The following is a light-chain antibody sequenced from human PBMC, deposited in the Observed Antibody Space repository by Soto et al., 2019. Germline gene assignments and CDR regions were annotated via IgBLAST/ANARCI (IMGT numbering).Light chain of an antibody. J-gene: IGKJ1*01. V-gene: IGKV3-20*01. Sequence: ERVMTQSPATLSVSPGESATLSCRASQSVGSSYLAWYQQKPGQAPRVLIYGTSSRATGIPDRFSGSGSGTDFTLTISRLEPEDFAVYYCQQYTTSSWTFGQGTKVDIK. CDR3: QQYTTSSWT. CDR1: QSVGSSY. CDR2: GTS.